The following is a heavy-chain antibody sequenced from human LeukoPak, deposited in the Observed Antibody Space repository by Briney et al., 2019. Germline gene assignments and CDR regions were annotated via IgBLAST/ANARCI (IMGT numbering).Heavy chain of an antibody. D-gene: IGHD2-2*01. CDR3: AKARDIVVVPAGVDY. J-gene: IGHJ4*02. CDR2: IQQDGSEK. V-gene: IGHV3-7*01. CDR1: GFTFSSYW. Sequence: GGSLRLSCAASGFTFSSYWMSWVRQAPGKGLEWVANIQQDGSEKYYVDSVKGRFTISRDNAKNSLYLQMNSLRAEDTAVYYCAKARDIVVVPAGVDYWGQGTLVTVSS.